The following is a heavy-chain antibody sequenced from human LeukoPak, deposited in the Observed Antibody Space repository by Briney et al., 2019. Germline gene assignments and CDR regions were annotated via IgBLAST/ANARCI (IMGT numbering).Heavy chain of an antibody. CDR3: ARVGTTVESYYGMDV. D-gene: IGHD4-17*01. CDR1: GVSISSYY. CDR2: IYYSGST. J-gene: IGHJ6*02. Sequence: SETLSLTCTVSGVSISSYYWSWIRQPPGKGLEWIGCIYYSGSTNYNPSLKSRVTILVNTSKNQFSLKLSSVTAADTAVYYCARVGTTVESYYGMDVWGQGTTVTVSS. V-gene: IGHV4-59*01.